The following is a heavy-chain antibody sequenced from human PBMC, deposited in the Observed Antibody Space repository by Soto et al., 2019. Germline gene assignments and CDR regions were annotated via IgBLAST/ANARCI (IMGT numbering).Heavy chain of an antibody. J-gene: IGHJ4*02. CDR2: IYPGGST. CDR3: ARAIVGLPGGGSWLMPFDF. D-gene: IGHD2-15*01. V-gene: IGHV4-4*07. Sequence: SETLSLTCSVSGGSISNYYWSWIRQSAGKGLEWIGRIYPGGSTNYNPSLKSRVTMSVDTSKNQVSLRLTSVTAADTAVYYCARAIVGLPGGGSWLMPFDFWAQGTWVTVS. CDR1: GGSISNYY.